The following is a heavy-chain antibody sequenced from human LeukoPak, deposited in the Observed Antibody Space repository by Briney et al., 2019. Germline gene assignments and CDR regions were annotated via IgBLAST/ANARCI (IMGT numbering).Heavy chain of an antibody. CDR2: INPNSGGT. Sequence: ASVKVSCKASGYTFTGYYMHWVQQAPGQGLEWMGWINPNSGGTNYAQKFQGRVTMTRDTSISTAYMELSRLRSDDTAVYYCARDPTLGLMLFDIWGQGTMVTVSS. CDR1: GYTFTGYY. CDR3: ARDPTLGLMLFDI. J-gene: IGHJ3*02. D-gene: IGHD7-27*01. V-gene: IGHV1-2*02.